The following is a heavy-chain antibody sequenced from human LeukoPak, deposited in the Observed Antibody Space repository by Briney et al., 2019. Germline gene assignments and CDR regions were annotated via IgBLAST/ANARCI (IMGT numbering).Heavy chain of an antibody. CDR2: IYLNDDK. J-gene: IGHJ4*02. CDR1: GFSLSTSGVG. Sequence: SGPTLVKPTQTLTLTCTFSGFSLSTSGVGVGWIRQPPGKTLEWLALIYLNDDKRYSPSLKSRRTITKDTSKNQVVLTLTNMDPADTATDYCAHRDRGAVTGLFDYWGQGTLVTVSS. D-gene: IGHD1-14*01. CDR3: AHRDRGAVTGLFDY. V-gene: IGHV2-5*01.